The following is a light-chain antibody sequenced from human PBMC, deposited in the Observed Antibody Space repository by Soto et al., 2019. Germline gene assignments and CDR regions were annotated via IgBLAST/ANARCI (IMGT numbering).Light chain of an antibody. Sequence: DIQMTQSPSSLSASVGDRVTITCRANQDINTVVNWYLLKPGKAPKLVIFDASSLHSGVPSRFCGSGSGTDFTLTIRSLQPEDYGTYYCQQSYSTPLYTFGPGTKLEIK. CDR1: QDINTV. CDR3: QQSYSTPLYT. V-gene: IGKV1-39*01. J-gene: IGKJ2*01. CDR2: DAS.